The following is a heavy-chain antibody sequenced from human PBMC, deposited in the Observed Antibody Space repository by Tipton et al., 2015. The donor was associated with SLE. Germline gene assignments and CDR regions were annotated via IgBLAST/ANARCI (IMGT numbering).Heavy chain of an antibody. J-gene: IGHJ6*03. CDR2: ISAYNGNT. V-gene: IGHV1-18*01. CDR1: GYTFNTYG. Sequence: QLVQSGAEVKKPGASVKVSCKASGYTFNTYGFTWVRQAPGQGLEWLGWISAYNGNTNYAQKLQGRVTLTTDTSTSTAYMELRSLRSDDTAVYYCARGPVGDGYNYYYYYYMDVWGKGTTVTVSS. CDR3: ARGPVGDGYNYYYYYYMDV. D-gene: IGHD5-24*01.